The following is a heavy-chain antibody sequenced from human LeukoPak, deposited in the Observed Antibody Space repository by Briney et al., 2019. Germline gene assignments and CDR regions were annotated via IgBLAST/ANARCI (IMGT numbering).Heavy chain of an antibody. Sequence: GGSLRLSCAASGFIFSNYEMNWVRQAPGKGLEWVSLISGNGGNTYYADSVKGRFTISRDNSKNSLYLQMNSLRTEDTALYYCAKDISNWNSRHFDYWGQGTLVTVSS. J-gene: IGHJ4*02. CDR2: ISGNGGNT. V-gene: IGHV3-43*02. D-gene: IGHD1-7*01. CDR3: AKDISNWNSRHFDY. CDR1: GFIFSNYE.